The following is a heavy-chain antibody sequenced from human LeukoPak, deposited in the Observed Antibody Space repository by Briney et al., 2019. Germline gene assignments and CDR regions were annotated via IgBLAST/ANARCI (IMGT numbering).Heavy chain of an antibody. V-gene: IGHV3-7*01. J-gene: IGHJ4*02. Sequence: GGSLRLSCAASGLSFSSSWMNWVRQAPGKGLEWVATIKQAGSEKFYLDSVKGRFTISRDNARNSLYLQMDSLRPEDTAVYYCARDNWYSLDCWGPGTLVTVSS. CDR3: ARDNWYSLDC. D-gene: IGHD1/OR15-1a*01. CDR2: IKQAGSEK. CDR1: GLSFSSSW.